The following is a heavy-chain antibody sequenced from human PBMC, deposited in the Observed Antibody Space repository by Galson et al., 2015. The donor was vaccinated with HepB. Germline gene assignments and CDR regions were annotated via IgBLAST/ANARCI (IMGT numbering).Heavy chain of an antibody. CDR1: GYTFTSYD. J-gene: IGHJ5*02. Sequence: SVKVSCKASGYTFTSYDINWVRQATGQGLEWMGWMNPNSGNTGYAQKFQGRVTMTRNTSISAAYMELSSLRSEDTAVYYCARDSIAQTQFDPWGQGTLVTVSS. D-gene: IGHD2-21*01. CDR3: ARDSIAQTQFDP. V-gene: IGHV1-8*01. CDR2: MNPNSGNT.